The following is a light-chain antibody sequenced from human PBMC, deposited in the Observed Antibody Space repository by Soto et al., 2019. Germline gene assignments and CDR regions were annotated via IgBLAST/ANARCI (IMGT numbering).Light chain of an antibody. CDR2: EVS. CDR3: NSYTSSGALV. Sequence: QSALTQPASVSGSPGQSITISCTGTSSDVGGYNYVSWYQQHPGKAPKLMIYEVSNRPSGVSNRFSGSKSGNTASLTISGLRAEDEADYYCNSYTSSGALVFGGGTQLTVL. V-gene: IGLV2-14*01. J-gene: IGLJ3*02. CDR1: SSDVGGYNY.